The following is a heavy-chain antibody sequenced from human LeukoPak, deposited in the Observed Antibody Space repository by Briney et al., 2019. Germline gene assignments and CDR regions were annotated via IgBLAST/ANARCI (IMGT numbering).Heavy chain of an antibody. V-gene: IGHV3-23*01. J-gene: IGHJ4*02. Sequence: PGGSLRLSCAASGFTFSSYAMSWVRQAPGKGLEWVSAISGSGGSTYYADSVKGRFTISRDNAKNSLYLQMNSLRAEDTAVYYCARALNSMVRGVIPDYWGQGTLVTVSS. D-gene: IGHD3-10*01. CDR3: ARALNSMVRGVIPDY. CDR2: ISGSGGST. CDR1: GFTFSSYA.